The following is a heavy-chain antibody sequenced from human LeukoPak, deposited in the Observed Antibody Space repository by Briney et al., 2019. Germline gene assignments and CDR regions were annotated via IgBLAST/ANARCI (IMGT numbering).Heavy chain of an antibody. CDR2: ISSSGSTI. CDR3: PRDLGSHGFDP. D-gene: IGHD3-10*01. CDR1: GFTFSDYH. J-gene: IGHJ5*02. Sequence: GSLRLSCAVSGFTFSDYHMSWIRQAPGKGLEWISYISSSGSTIYYADSVKGRFTISRDNAKNSLYLQMNSLRAEDTAVYYCPRDLGSHGFDPWGQGTLVTVSS. V-gene: IGHV3-11*01.